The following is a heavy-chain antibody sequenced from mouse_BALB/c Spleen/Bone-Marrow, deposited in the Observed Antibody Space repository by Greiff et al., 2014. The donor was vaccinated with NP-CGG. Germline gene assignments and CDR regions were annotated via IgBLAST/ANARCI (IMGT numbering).Heavy chain of an antibody. J-gene: IGHJ3*01. D-gene: IGHD1-1*01. Sequence: EVQGVESGAELVKPGASVKLSCTASGFNIKDTYMHWVKQRPEQGLEWIGRIDPANGNTKYDPKFQGKATIPADTSSNTAYLQLSSLTSEDTAVYYCARYNYGSSQFAYWGQGTLVTVSA. V-gene: IGHV14-3*02. CDR2: IDPANGNT. CDR1: GFNIKDTY. CDR3: ARYNYGSSQFAY.